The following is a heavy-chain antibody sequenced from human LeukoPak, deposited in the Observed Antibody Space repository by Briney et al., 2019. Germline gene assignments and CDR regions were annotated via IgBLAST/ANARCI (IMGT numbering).Heavy chain of an antibody. CDR2: ISGSGGST. D-gene: IGHD6-19*01. CDR3: ARGPLTEVAGTTWDS. CDR1: GFTFSSYA. Sequence: GGSLRLSCAASGFTFSSYAMSWVRQAPGKGLEWVSAISGSGGSTYYADSVRGRFTVSRDNSQITLYLQMNSLGAEDTAVYFCARGPLTEVAGTTWDSWGRGTLVTVS. J-gene: IGHJ4*02. V-gene: IGHV3-23*01.